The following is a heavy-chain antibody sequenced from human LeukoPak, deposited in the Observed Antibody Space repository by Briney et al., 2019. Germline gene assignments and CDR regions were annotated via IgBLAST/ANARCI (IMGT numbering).Heavy chain of an antibody. Sequence: GGSLRLSCAASGFTFSSYWMSWVRQAPGKGREWVANIKQDGSEKYYVDSVKGRFTISRDNAKNSLYLQMNSLRAEDTAVYYCAREYGSGSNYYYGMDVWGQGTTVTVSS. CDR1: GFTFSSYW. CDR2: IKQDGSEK. V-gene: IGHV3-7*01. J-gene: IGHJ6*02. CDR3: AREYGSGSNYYYGMDV. D-gene: IGHD3-10*01.